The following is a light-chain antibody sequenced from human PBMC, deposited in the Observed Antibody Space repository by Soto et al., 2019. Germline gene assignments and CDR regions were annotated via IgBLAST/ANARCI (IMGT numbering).Light chain of an antibody. V-gene: IGLV2-14*01. CDR3: TSYTSSSTQV. Sequence: QSVLTQPASVSGSPGQSIPISCTGTSSDVGGYDYVSWYQQHPGTAPRLIIFEVTNRPSGVSNRFSGSKSGNTASLTISGLQAEDEADYYCTSYTSSSTQVFGTGTKVTVL. CDR2: EVT. CDR1: SSDVGGYDY. J-gene: IGLJ1*01.